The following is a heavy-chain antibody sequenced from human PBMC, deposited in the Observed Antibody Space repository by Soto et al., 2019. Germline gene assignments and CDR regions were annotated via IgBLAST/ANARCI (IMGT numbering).Heavy chain of an antibody. Sequence: GGSLRLSCTGSGFTFGDYAMSWFRQAPGKGLEWVGFIRSKAYGGTTEYAASVKGRFTISRDDSKSIAYLQMNSLKTEDTAVYYCTRGNYGDYVFRLDPWGQGTLVTVPS. V-gene: IGHV3-49*03. CDR1: GFTFGDYA. J-gene: IGHJ5*02. CDR3: TRGNYGDYVFRLDP. CDR2: IRSKAYGGTT. D-gene: IGHD4-17*01.